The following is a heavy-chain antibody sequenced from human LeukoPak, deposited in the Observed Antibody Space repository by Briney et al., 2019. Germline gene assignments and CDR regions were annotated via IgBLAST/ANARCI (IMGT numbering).Heavy chain of an antibody. CDR3: ARGFGYGSGDYSWFDS. V-gene: IGHV4-34*01. J-gene: IGHJ5*01. CDR2: INHSGST. D-gene: IGHD3-10*01. CDR1: GGSFSGYY. Sequence: SETLSLTCAVYGGSFSGYYWSWIRQPPGKGLEWIGEINHSGSTNYNPSLKSRVTISVDTSKNQFSLKLSSVTAADTAVYYCARGFGYGSGDYSWFDSWGQGTLVSVSS.